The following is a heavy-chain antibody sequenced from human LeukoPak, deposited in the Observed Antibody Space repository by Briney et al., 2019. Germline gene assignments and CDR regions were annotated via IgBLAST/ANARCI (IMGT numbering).Heavy chain of an antibody. CDR1: GYTLTELS. CDR3: ATSDSSSPYYYYYGMDV. J-gene: IGHJ6*02. Sequence: ASVTVSCKVSGYTLTELSMHWVRQAPGKGREWLGGFDPEDGETIYAQKFQGRVTMTEDTSTDTAYMELSSLRSEDTAVYYCATSDSSSPYYYYYGMDVWGQGTTVTVSS. V-gene: IGHV1-24*01. D-gene: IGHD6-6*01. CDR2: FDPEDGET.